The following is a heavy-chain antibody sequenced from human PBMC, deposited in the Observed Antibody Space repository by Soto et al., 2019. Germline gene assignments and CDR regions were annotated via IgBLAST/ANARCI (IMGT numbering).Heavy chain of an antibody. CDR3: AYGGLASMLDY. J-gene: IGHJ4*02. Sequence: QVTLKESGPVLVKPTETLTLTCTVSGVSLRDARMGVSWIRQPPGKALEWLGHIFANDKYSHSTSLKTRRTISKDTSKNQLVLSITNMGPGDTATYDWAYGGLASMLDYWGQGTLVTVSS. D-gene: IGHD3-9*01. CDR2: IFANDKY. V-gene: IGHV2-26*01. CDR1: GVSLRDARMG.